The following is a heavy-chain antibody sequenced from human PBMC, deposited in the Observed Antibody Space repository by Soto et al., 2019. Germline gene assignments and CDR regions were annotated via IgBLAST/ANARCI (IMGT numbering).Heavy chain of an antibody. Sequence: QVQLVQSGAEVKKPGSSVKVSCKASGGTFSSYSINWVRQAPGQGLEWMGEIIPIFGTANYAQKFQGRVTITADESTSTAYMELSSLRAEDTAVYYCARDGGRHSGGIDYWGPGTLVTVSS. V-gene: IGHV1-69*01. CDR3: ARDGGRHSGGIDY. J-gene: IGHJ4*02. D-gene: IGHD1-26*01. CDR1: GGTFSSYS. CDR2: IIPIFGTA.